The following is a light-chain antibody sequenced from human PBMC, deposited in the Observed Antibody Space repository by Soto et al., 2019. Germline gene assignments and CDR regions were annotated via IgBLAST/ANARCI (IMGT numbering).Light chain of an antibody. J-gene: IGLJ1*01. CDR1: SSDVGGYNF. Sequence: QSVLTQPASVSGSPGQSITISCTGTSSDVGGYNFVSWYQHHPGKAPKLIIYDVSYRPSGVSNRFSVSKSGNTASLTISGLQAEDEADYYCTSYTSIFTYVFGTGTKVTVL. CDR3: TSYTSIFTYV. V-gene: IGLV2-14*03. CDR2: DVS.